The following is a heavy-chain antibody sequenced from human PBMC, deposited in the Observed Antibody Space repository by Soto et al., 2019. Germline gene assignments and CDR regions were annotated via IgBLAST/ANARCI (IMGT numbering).Heavy chain of an antibody. J-gene: IGHJ5*02. D-gene: IGHD3-10*01. V-gene: IGHV3-23*01. CDR1: GFTFSSYG. CDR2: IRGSADSA. CDR3: AKHLWFGESVFDP. Sequence: GGALRLSCAASGFTFSSYGMSWVRQAPRKGLEWVSTIRGSADSANYADSVKGRFTISRDNSKNMLYLQMNSLRADDTAVYYCAKHLWFGESVFDPWGQGTLVTVSS.